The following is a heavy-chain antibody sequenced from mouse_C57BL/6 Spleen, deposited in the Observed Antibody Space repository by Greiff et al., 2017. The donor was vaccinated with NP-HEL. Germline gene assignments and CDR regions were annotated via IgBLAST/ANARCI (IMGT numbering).Heavy chain of an antibody. V-gene: IGHV5-17*01. D-gene: IGHD1-1*01. Sequence: DVQLVESGGGLVKPGGSLKLSCAASGFTFSDYGMHWVRQAPEKGLEWVAYISSGSSTIYYADTVKGRFTISRDNAKNTLFLQMTSLRSEDTAMYYCARGYYYGSSLYYFDYWGQGTTLTVSS. CDR1: GFTFSDYG. CDR3: ARGYYYGSSLYYFDY. J-gene: IGHJ2*01. CDR2: ISSGSSTI.